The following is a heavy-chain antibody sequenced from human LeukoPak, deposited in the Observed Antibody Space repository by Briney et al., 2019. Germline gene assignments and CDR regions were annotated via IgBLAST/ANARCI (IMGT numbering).Heavy chain of an antibody. CDR3: AKTLDDILTGYYYYFDY. J-gene: IGHJ4*02. V-gene: IGHV3-23*01. CDR1: GFNFINNW. Sequence: GGSLRLSCAASGFNFINNWMNWVRQAPGKGLEWDSVISGSGHSTYYADSVKGRFTISRDNSKNTLYLQMNSLRAEDTAVYYCAKTLDDILTGYYYYFDYWGQGTLVTVSS. D-gene: IGHD3-9*01. CDR2: ISGSGHST.